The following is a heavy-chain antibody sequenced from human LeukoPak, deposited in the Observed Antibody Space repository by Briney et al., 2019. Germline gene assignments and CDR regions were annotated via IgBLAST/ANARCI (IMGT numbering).Heavy chain of an antibody. CDR3: ASFHVDGSDKKPY. J-gene: IGHJ4*02. CDR2: INPSGGST. D-gene: IGHD1-1*01. CDR1: GYTLTKYH. V-gene: IGHV1-46*01. Sequence: ASVKVSCKASGYTLTKYHIHWVRQAPGQGLEWMGTINPSGGSTSYAQKFQGRITVTSDKSTSTVYMYLSSLTSEDTAVYYCASFHVDGSDKKPYWGQGTLVTVSS.